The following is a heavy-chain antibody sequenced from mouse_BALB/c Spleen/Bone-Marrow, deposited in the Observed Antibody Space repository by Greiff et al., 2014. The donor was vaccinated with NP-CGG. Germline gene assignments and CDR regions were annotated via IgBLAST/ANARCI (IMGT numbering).Heavy chain of an antibody. Sequence: DVMLVESGGALVKPGGSLKLSCAASGFTFSSYGMSWVRQTPDKRPEWVATISSGDGYTYYPDSVKGRFTISRDNAKNTLYLQMSSLTSEDSAMYYCARQRGGGYYGFFAYWGQGTLVTVSA. V-gene: IGHV5-6*02. CDR2: ISSGDGYT. J-gene: IGHJ3*01. D-gene: IGHD1-1*01. CDR1: GFTFSSYG. CDR3: ARQRGGGYYGFFAY.